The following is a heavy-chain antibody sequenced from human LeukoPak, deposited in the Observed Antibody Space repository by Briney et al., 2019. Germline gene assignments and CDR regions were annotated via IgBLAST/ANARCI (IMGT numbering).Heavy chain of an antibody. V-gene: IGHV3-21*01. CDR1: GFTFSNYN. CDR3: AEVARSGY. Sequence: GGSLRLSCAASGFTFSNYNMNWVRQAPGKGLEWVSSISSSSTYMYYANSVKGRFTISRDNAKNSLYLQMNSLRAEDTAVYYCAEVARSGYWGQGTLVTVSS. J-gene: IGHJ4*02. CDR2: ISSSSTYM. D-gene: IGHD5-12*01.